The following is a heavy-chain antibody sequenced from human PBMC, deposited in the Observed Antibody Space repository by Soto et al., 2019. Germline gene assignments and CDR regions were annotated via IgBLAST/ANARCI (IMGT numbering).Heavy chain of an antibody. CDR3: ARVFHDFWSGFPYGMDV. CDR1: GDTVSSSSAA. Sequence: PSQTLSLTCAISGDTVSSSSAAWHWIRQSPSRGLEWLGRTYYRSKYYTDYAVSVKSRITINADTSRNQFSLQLNSVTPEDTAVYYCARVFHDFWSGFPYGMDVWGQGTKVTVYS. J-gene: IGHJ6*02. CDR2: TYYRSKYYT. V-gene: IGHV6-1*01. D-gene: IGHD3-3*01.